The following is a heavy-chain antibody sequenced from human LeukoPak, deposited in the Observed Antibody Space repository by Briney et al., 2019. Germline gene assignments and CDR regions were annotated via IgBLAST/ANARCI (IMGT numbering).Heavy chain of an antibody. D-gene: IGHD3-22*01. J-gene: IGHJ4*02. Sequence: GASVKVSCKASGYTFTGYYMHWVRQAPGQGLEWMGWINPNSGGTNYAQKFQGRVTMTRDTSISTAYMELSRLRSDDTAVYYCARAYYYDSSAQSTPFDYWGQGTLVTVSS. CDR2: INPNSGGT. CDR1: GYTFTGYY. V-gene: IGHV1-2*02. CDR3: ARAYYYDSSAQSTPFDY.